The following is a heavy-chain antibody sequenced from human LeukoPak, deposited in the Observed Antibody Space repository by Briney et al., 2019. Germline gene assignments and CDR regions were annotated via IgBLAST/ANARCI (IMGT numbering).Heavy chain of an antibody. Sequence: GGSLRLSCAASGLTFSSYGMHWVRQAPGKGLEWVAVISYDGSNKYYADSVKGRFTISRDNSKNTLYLQMNSLRAEDTAVYYCLLGEAGLAPFDYWGQGTLVTVSS. CDR2: ISYDGSNK. V-gene: IGHV3-30*03. CDR1: GLTFSSYG. D-gene: IGHD2-21*01. J-gene: IGHJ4*02. CDR3: LLGEAGLAPFDY.